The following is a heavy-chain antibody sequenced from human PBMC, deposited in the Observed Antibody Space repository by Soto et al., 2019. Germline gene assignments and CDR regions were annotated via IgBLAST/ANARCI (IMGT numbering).Heavy chain of an antibody. CDR1: GFTVSSNY. CDR3: ARGEDYYDSSGYYTNAFDI. V-gene: IGHV3-53*04. Sequence: EVQLVESGGGLVQPGGSLRLSCAASGFTVSSNYMSWVRQAPGKGLEWVSGIYSGGSTYYADSVKGRFTISRHNSKNTLYLQMNSLRAEDTAVYYCARGEDYYDSSGYYTNAFDIWGQGTMVTVSS. D-gene: IGHD3-22*01. J-gene: IGHJ3*02. CDR2: IYSGGST.